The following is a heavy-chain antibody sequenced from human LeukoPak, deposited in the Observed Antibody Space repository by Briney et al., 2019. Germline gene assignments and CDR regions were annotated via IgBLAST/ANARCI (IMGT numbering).Heavy chain of an antibody. CDR1: GYTFTGYY. CDR3: ARVVRGVRYYYYYMDV. J-gene: IGHJ6*03. CDR2: INPNRGGT. D-gene: IGHD3-10*01. Sequence: ASVKVSCKASGYTFTGYYMHWVRQAPGQGLEWMGWINPNRGGTNYAQKFQGRVTMTRDTSISTAYMELSRLRSDDTAVYYCARVVRGVRYYYYYMDVWGKGTTVTVSS. V-gene: IGHV1-2*02.